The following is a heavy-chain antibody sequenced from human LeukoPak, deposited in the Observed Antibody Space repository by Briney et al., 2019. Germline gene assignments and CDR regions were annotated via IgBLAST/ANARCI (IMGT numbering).Heavy chain of an antibody. Sequence: GESLKISCEGSGYSFTTYWIGWVRQMPGKGLEWMGIIYPGDSETRYSPSFQGQVTISADKFINTAYLQWSSLNASDTAMYYCARGSTPYGSSWNWPLDYWGQGTLVTVSS. CDR3: ARGSTPYGSSWNWPLDY. J-gene: IGHJ4*02. V-gene: IGHV5-51*01. D-gene: IGHD6-13*01. CDR2: IYPGDSET. CDR1: GYSFTTYW.